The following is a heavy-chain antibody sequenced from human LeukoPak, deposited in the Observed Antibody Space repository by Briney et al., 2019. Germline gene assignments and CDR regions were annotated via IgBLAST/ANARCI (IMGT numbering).Heavy chain of an antibody. CDR1: GFTFSGSA. Sequence: GVLRLSCAASGFTFSGSAMHWVRQASGKGLEWVGRIRSKANSYATAYAASVKGRFTISRDDSENTAYLQMNSLKTEDTAVYYCTSSPGPYYYYGMDVWGQGTTVTVSS. V-gene: IGHV3-73*01. CDR2: IRSKANSYAT. CDR3: TSSPGPYYYYGMDV. J-gene: IGHJ6*02.